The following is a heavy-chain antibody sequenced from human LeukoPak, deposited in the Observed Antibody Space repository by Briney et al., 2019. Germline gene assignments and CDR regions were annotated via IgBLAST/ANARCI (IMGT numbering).Heavy chain of an antibody. D-gene: IGHD6-19*01. V-gene: IGHV3-21*01. CDR1: GFTFSSYS. CDR3: ARVGGEKWLFDY. CDR2: ITSSNNYI. J-gene: IGHJ4*02. Sequence: PGGSLRLSCAGSGFTFSSYSMNWVRQAPGKGLEWVSSITSSNNYIYYADSMKGRFTISRENAKNSLYLQMNSLRAGDTAVYYCARVGGEKWLFDYWGQGTLVTVSS.